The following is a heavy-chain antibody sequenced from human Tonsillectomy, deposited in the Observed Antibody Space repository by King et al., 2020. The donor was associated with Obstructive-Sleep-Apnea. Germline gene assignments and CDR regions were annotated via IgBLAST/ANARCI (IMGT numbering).Heavy chain of an antibody. D-gene: IGHD2-2*01. CDR3: AREWAGSTNWFDP. V-gene: IGHV4-39*07. J-gene: IGHJ5*02. CDR1: GDSISSTTYY. Sequence: QLQESGPGLVKPSETLSLTCTVSGDSISSTTYYWGGIRQPPGKGLGWICNVCYTGRTYYNPSLKRRVTISVDTSNNHFSLTLTPWTAADTAVYYCAREWAGSTNWFDPWGQGTLVTVSS. CDR2: VCYTGRT.